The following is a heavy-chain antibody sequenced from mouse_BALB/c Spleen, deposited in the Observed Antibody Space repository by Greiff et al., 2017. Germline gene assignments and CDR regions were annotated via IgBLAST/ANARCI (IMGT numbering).Heavy chain of an antibody. D-gene: IGHD2-1*01. CDR1: GFTFSSYG. CDR3: ARYGNYAWFAY. J-gene: IGHJ3*01. CDR2: INSNGGST. Sequence: EVKLVESGGGLVQPGGSLKLSCAASGFTFSSYGMSWVRQTPDKRLELVATINSNGGSTYYPDSVKGRFTISRDNAKNTLYLQMSSLKSEDTAMYYCARYGNYAWFAYWGQGTLVTVSA. V-gene: IGHV5-6-3*01.